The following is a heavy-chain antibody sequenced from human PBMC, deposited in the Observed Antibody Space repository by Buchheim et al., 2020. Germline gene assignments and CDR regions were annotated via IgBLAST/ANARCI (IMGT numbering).Heavy chain of an antibody. V-gene: IGHV3-23*01. CDR3: AKGAVSGSSSYHGMDV. CDR2: IIGSGATT. D-gene: IGHD1-26*01. J-gene: IGHJ6*02. CDR1: GFTFNSYG. Sequence: EVQLLESGGGLVQAGGSLRLPCSASGFTFNSYGMNWVRQAPGKGLEWVSVIIGSGATTYYTDSVQGRFTISSDNSKNTLYLQMNSLRAEDTAIYYCAKGAVSGSSSYHGMDVWGQGTT.